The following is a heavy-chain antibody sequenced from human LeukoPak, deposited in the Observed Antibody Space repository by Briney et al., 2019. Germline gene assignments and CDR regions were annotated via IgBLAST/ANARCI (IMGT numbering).Heavy chain of an antibody. CDR2: ISSSGSTI. CDR1: GFTFSSYE. Sequence: PGGSLRLSCAASGFTFSSYEMNWVRQAPGKGLEWVSYISSSGSTIYYADSVKGRFTISRDNAKNSLYLQMNSLRAEDTAVYYCARVSTVVAAPRWFDPWGQETLVTVSS. CDR3: ARVSTVVAAPRWFDP. J-gene: IGHJ5*02. V-gene: IGHV3-48*03. D-gene: IGHD2-15*01.